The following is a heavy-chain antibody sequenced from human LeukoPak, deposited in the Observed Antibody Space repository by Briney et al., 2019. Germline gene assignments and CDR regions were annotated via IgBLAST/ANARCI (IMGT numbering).Heavy chain of an antibody. Sequence: PSETLSLTCTVSGGSISGYYWSWIRQPPGKGLEWIGYIYYSGSTNYNPSLKSRVTISVDTSKNQFSLKLSSVTAADTAVYYCARMYSGSYSGRGAFDIWGQGTMVTVSS. CDR1: GGSISGYY. J-gene: IGHJ3*02. V-gene: IGHV4-59*01. D-gene: IGHD1-26*01. CDR3: ARMYSGSYSGRGAFDI. CDR2: IYYSGST.